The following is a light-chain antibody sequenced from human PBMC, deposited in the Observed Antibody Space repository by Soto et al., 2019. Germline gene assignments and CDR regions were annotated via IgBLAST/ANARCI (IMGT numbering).Light chain of an antibody. J-gene: IGKJ5*01. V-gene: IGKV1-39*01. CDR2: GAS. CDR1: QSISIY. Sequence: DIQMTQSPSSLFSSVGDRFTITFLASQSISIYLNWYQLKPGKAPDLLMYGASYLKSGVPTRFSGSGSGTDFTLTISSLQPEDFAIYYCQQTYTTPEITFGQGTRLENK. CDR3: QQTYTTPEIT.